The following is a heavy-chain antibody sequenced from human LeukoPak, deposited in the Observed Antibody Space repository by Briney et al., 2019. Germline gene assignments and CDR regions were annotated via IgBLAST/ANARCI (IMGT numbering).Heavy chain of an antibody. D-gene: IGHD5-18*01. CDR2: VYYGGST. V-gene: IGHV4-59*08. CDR3: ARQGYSSTSDAFDV. CDR1: GVSISSFY. Sequence: SETLSLTCFVSGVSISSFYWSWVRQPPGKGLEWIGYVYYGGSTTYNPSLKSRVTISVDTSRRQFSLNLTSVTAAHTAVYYCARQGYSSTSDAFDVWGQGTMVTVS. J-gene: IGHJ3*01.